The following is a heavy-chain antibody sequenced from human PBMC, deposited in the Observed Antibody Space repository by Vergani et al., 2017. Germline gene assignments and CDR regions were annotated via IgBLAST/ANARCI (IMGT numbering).Heavy chain of an antibody. Sequence: EVQLLESGGGLVQPGGSLRLSCAASGFTFSSSVMSWVRQAPGKGLEWVAAIKQDGSEKSYVDSVKGRFTISRDNAKNSLDLQMNSLRVEDTAMYYCAREFSWGQGTLVTVSS. V-gene: IGHV3-7*03. J-gene: IGHJ4*02. CDR1: GFTFSSSV. CDR3: AREFS. CDR2: IKQDGSEK.